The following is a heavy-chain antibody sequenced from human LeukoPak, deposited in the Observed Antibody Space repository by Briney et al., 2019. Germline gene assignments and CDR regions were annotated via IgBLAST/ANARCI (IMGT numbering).Heavy chain of an antibody. D-gene: IGHD3-16*02. CDR1: GGSISSSSYY. J-gene: IGHJ4*02. CDR3: ASRLRLGELSSFDY. Sequence: PSETLSLTCTVSGGSISSSSYYWGWIRQPPGKGLEWIGSIYYSGSTYYNPSLKSRVTISVDTSKNQFSLKLSSVTAADTAVYYCASRLRLGELSSFDYWGQGTLVTVSS. CDR2: IYYSGST. V-gene: IGHV4-39*01.